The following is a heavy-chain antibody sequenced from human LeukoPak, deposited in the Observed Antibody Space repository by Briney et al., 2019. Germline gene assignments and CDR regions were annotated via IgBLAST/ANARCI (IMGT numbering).Heavy chain of an antibody. CDR1: GFTFSSYE. CDR3: ARHRNVYDTSGYFDY. J-gene: IGHJ4*02. Sequence: GGSLRLSCAASGFTFSSYEMNWVRQAPGKGLEWVSSISSSSGYIYYADSVKGRFTISRDNAKNSLYLQMNSLRAEDTAVYYCARHRNVYDTSGYFDYWGQGTLVTVSS. CDR2: ISSSSGYI. D-gene: IGHD3-22*01. V-gene: IGHV3-21*01.